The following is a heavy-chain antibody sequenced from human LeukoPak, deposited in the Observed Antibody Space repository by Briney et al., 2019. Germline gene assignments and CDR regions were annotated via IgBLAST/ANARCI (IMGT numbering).Heavy chain of an antibody. CDR3: AREAYYYDSSGYYSDDAFDI. J-gene: IGHJ3*02. V-gene: IGHV4-39*07. CDR2: VYYSGST. D-gene: IGHD3-22*01. CDR1: GGSISSSSYY. Sequence: SETLSLTCTVSGGSISSSSYYWGWIRQPPGKGLEWIGNVYYSGSTYYNPSLKSRVTISVDTSKNQFSLKLSSVTAADTAVYYCAREAYYYDSSGYYSDDAFDIWGQGTMATVSS.